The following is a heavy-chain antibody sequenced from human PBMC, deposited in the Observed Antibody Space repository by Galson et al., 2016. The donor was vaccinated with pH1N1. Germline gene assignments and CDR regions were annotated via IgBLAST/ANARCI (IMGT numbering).Heavy chain of an antibody. J-gene: IGHJ4*02. CDR1: GFTFSIFG. Sequence: SLRLSCAVSGFTFSIFGMSWLRQAPGKGLEWISAISGVGDSTYHADSVKGRFTISRDNSKNTLNLQMSSLRAEDTAVCYCAKHDGSGYYYSRRLHWGQGTLVTVSS. V-gene: IGHV3-23*01. CDR3: AKHDGSGYYYSRRLH. D-gene: IGHD3-3*01. CDR2: ISGVGDST.